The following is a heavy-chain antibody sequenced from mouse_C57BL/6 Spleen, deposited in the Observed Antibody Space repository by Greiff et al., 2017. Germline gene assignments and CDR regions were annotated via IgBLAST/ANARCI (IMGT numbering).Heavy chain of an antibody. CDR1: GYTFTDYN. D-gene: IGHD4-1*01. Sequence: EVQVVESGPELVKPGASVKMSCKASGYTFTDYNMHWVKQSHGKSLEWIGYINPNNGGTSYNQKFKGKATLTVNKSSSTAYMELRSLTSEDSAVYYCARGVTGSAYWGQGTLVTVSA. CDR2: INPNNGGT. J-gene: IGHJ3*01. V-gene: IGHV1-22*01. CDR3: ARGVTGSAY.